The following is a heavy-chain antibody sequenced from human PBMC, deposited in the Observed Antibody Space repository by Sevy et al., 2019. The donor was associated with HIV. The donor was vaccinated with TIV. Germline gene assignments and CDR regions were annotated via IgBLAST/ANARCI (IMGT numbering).Heavy chain of an antibody. V-gene: IGHV4-59*01. D-gene: IGHD6-6*01. J-gene: IGHJ4*02. CDR2: IYYSGIT. CDR1: GDSISGYY. Sequence: SETLSLTCTVSGDSISGYYWSWIRQPPGKGLEWIGYIYYSGITNYNPSLKSRVTISADTSKNQISLNLSSVTAADTAVYYCANGTTARLDYWGQGTLVTVSS. CDR3: ANGTTARLDY.